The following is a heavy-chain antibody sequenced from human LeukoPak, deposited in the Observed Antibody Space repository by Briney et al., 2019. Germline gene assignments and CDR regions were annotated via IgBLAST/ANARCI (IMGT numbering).Heavy chain of an antibody. CDR3: ARVYGDTQMATIEYYSDY. CDR2: MNPNSGNT. Sequence: ASVKVSCKASGYTFTSYDINWVRQATGQGLEWMGWMNPNSGNTGYAQKFQGRVTMTRNTSISTAYMELSSLRSEDTAVYYCARVYGDTQMATIEYYSDYWGQGTLVTVSS. V-gene: IGHV1-8*01. CDR1: GYTFTSYD. J-gene: IGHJ4*02. D-gene: IGHD5-24*01.